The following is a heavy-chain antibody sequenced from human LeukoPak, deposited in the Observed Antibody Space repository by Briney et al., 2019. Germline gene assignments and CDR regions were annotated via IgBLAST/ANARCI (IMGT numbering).Heavy chain of an antibody. D-gene: IGHD5-18*01. CDR3: ARGGMWIQLWYFDY. CDR2: IYYSGST. Sequence: SQTLSLTCTVSGGSISSGGYYWSWIRQHPGKGLEWIGSIYYSGSTNYNPSLKSRVTISVDTSKNQFSLKLSSVTAADTAVYYCARGGMWIQLWYFDYWGQGTLVTVSS. CDR1: GGSISSGGYY. J-gene: IGHJ4*02. V-gene: IGHV4-31*03.